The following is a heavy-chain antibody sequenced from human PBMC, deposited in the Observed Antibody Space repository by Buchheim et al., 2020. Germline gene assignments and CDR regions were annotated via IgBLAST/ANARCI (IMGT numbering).Heavy chain of an antibody. J-gene: IGHJ4*02. CDR2: IRYDGSNK. CDR1: GSTFSSYG. CDR3: AKDSENSGYSYGSIDY. Sequence: QVQLVESGGGVVQPGRSLRLSCAASGSTFSSYGMHWVRQAPGKGLEWVAFIRYDGSNKYYADSVKGRFTISRDNSKNTLYLQMNSLRAEDTAVYYCAKDSENSGYSYGSIDYWGQGTL. D-gene: IGHD5-18*01. V-gene: IGHV3-30*02.